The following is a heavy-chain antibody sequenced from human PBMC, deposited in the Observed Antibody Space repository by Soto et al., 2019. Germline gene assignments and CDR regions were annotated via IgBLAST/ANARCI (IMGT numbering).Heavy chain of an antibody. D-gene: IGHD3-16*02. V-gene: IGHV3-23*01. CDR3: AKSRVFIGAIVTLLDS. J-gene: IGHJ4*02. Sequence: EVQLLESGGGLVQPGGSLTLSCATSGFTFSSYAMVWVRQAAEKGLEWVASISNNGDTAYYADSVKGRFTISRGNSENXLYLQMNCLRADDTALYFCAKSRVFIGAIVTLLDSWGQGTQVTVSS. CDR2: ISNNGDTA. CDR1: GFTFSSYA.